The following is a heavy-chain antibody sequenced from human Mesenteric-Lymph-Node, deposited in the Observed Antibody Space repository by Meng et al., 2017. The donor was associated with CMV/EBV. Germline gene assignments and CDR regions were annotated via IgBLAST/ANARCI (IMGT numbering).Heavy chain of an antibody. J-gene: IGHJ4*02. CDR2: INHSGST. Sequence: SLTCAVYGGSFSGYYWSWIRQPPGKGLEWIGEINHSGSTNYNPSLKSRVTISVDTSKNQFSLKLSSVTAADTAVYYCARGLGGAVIDYWSQGTLVTVSS. D-gene: IGHD3-10*01. CDR1: GGSFSGYY. CDR3: ARGLGGAVIDY. V-gene: IGHV4-34*01.